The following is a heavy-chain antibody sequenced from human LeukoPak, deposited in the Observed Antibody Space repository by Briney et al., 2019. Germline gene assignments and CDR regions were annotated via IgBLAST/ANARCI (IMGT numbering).Heavy chain of an antibody. CDR2: MYHTGNI. J-gene: IGHJ4*02. V-gene: IGHV4-39*01. D-gene: IGHD3-10*01. Sequence: PSETLSLTCTVSGGSISSRNYYWGWIRQPPGKGLEWIGSMYHTGNIYHNPSLESRASISVDTSKNQFSARLSSVTAADTAVYYCARHLYYYGSGSRYFDYWGQGTLVTVSS. CDR3: ARHLYYYGSGSRYFDY. CDR1: GGSISSRNYY.